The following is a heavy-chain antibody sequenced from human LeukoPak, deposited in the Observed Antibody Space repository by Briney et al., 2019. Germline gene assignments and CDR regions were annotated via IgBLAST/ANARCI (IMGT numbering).Heavy chain of an antibody. J-gene: IGHJ4*02. CDR2: INHSGST. Sequence: SETLSLTCAVYGGSFSGYYWSWIRQPPGKGLEWIGEINHSGSTNYNPSLKGRVTISVDTSKNQFSLKLSSVTAADTAVYYCAIGTAGLDYWGQGTLVTVSS. V-gene: IGHV4-34*01. CDR3: AIGTAGLDY. CDR1: GGSFSGYY. D-gene: IGHD1-26*01.